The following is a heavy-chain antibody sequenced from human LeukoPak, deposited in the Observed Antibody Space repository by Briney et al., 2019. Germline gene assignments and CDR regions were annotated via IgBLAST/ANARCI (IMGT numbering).Heavy chain of an antibody. CDR3: ARGFQDKDGYKNYFDS. D-gene: IGHD5-24*01. CDR2: IYSGGST. J-gene: IGHJ4*02. CDR1: GFTVSSKY. Sequence: GGSLRLSCAASGFTVSSKYMHWVRQAPGKGMEWVSTIYSGGSTYYAASVKDRFSISRDDSKNTLYLQMNTLRDEDTAVYYCARGFQDKDGYKNYFDSWGQGTLVTVSS. V-gene: IGHV3-66*01.